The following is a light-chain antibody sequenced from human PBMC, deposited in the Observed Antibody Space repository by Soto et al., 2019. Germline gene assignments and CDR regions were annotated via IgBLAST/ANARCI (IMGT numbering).Light chain of an antibody. V-gene: IGLV4-69*01. Sequence: QPVLTQSPSASASLGASVKLTCTLSSGHSSYAIAWHQQQPEKGPRYLMKLNSDGSHRKGDGIPDRFSGSSSGAERYLTIPSLQSEDEADYYCQTWGTDIVVFGGGTKLTVL. CDR1: SGHSSYA. CDR2: LNSDGSH. CDR3: QTWGTDIVV. J-gene: IGLJ2*01.